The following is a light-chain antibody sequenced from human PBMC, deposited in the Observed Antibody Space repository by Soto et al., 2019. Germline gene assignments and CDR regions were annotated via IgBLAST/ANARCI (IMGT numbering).Light chain of an antibody. CDR3: QQYNEWPLT. Sequence: EIVMTQSPATLSVSPGERATLSCRASQSVSNNLAWYQQKPGQAPRLLIYFASTRATGIPARFSGSGSGAEFTLTIRSLQSEDFAVYYCQQYNEWPLTFGGGTKVETK. V-gene: IGKV3-15*01. CDR2: FAS. CDR1: QSVSNN. J-gene: IGKJ4*01.